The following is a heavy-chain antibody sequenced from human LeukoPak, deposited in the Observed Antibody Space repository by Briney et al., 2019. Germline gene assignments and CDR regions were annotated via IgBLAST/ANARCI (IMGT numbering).Heavy chain of an antibody. V-gene: IGHV4-4*09. J-gene: IGHJ6*03. CDR1: GGSISSYY. D-gene: IGHD6-6*01. Sequence: SETLSLTCTVSGGSISSYYWSWIRQPPGKGLEWIGYIYTSVSTNYNPSLKSRVTISVDTSKNQFSLKLSSVTAADTAVYYCARLGSSSPVGEYYYYYYMDVWGKGTTVTVSS. CDR2: IYTSVST. CDR3: ARLGSSSPVGEYYYYYYMDV.